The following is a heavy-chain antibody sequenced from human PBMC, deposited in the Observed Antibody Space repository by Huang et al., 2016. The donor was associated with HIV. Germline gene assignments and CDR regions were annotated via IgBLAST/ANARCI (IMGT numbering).Heavy chain of an antibody. CDR3: AREETGYSSSWYDP. D-gene: IGHD6-13*01. V-gene: IGHV3-7*01. Sequence: EVQLVESGGGLVQPGGSLRLSCAASGFTFGSYWMSWVRQAPGKGLEWVANRKQDGSEKYDVDSVKGRFTISRDNAKNSLYLQMNSLRVEDTAVYYCAREETGYSSSWYDPWGQGTLVTVSS. CDR2: RKQDGSEK. J-gene: IGHJ5*02. CDR1: GFTFGSYW.